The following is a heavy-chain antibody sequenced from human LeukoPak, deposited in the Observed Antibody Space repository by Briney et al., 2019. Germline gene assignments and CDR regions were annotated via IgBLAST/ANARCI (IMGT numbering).Heavy chain of an antibody. D-gene: IGHD3-9*01. V-gene: IGHV1-46*01. J-gene: IGHJ4*02. CDR3: ARGRRRHDILTGYYYYFDY. Sequence: ASVKVSCKASGYTLTSYDINWVRQATGQGLEWMGIINPSGGSTSYAQKFQGRVTMTRDTSTSTVYMELSSLRSEDTAVYYCARGRRRHDILTGYYYYFDYWGQGTLVTVSS. CDR1: GYTLTSYD. CDR2: INPSGGST.